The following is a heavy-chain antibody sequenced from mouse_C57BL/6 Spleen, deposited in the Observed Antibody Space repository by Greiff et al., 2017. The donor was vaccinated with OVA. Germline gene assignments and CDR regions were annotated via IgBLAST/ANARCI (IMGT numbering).Heavy chain of an antibody. CDR1: GYTFTSYW. D-gene: IGHD1-1*01. V-gene: IGHV1-64*01. Sequence: VQLQQPGAELVKPGASVKLSCKASGYTFTSYWMHWVKQRPGQGLEWIGMIHPNSGSTNYNEKFKSKATLTVDKSSSTAYMQLSSLTSEDSAVYYCARAVLLRYLYFDYWGQGTTLTVSS. CDR2: IHPNSGST. CDR3: ARAVLLRYLYFDY. J-gene: IGHJ2*01.